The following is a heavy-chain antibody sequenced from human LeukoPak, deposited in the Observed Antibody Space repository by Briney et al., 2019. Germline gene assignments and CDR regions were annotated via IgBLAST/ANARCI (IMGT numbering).Heavy chain of an antibody. CDR3: ARYAQGGVVIAMGVDY. D-gene: IGHD2-21*01. CDR1: GVPGSTSAGG. V-gene: IGHV2-5*02. CDR2: IYWDDDK. Sequence: WGPPLVNPTHPLTLSRTLSGVPGSTSAGGVGGVRQPPGKALEWLALIYWDDDKSDSPPLKSRLTITKDTYKNPVVLTRTNMDPVDTATYYCARYAQGGVVIAMGVDYWGQGSLVTVSS. J-gene: IGHJ4*02.